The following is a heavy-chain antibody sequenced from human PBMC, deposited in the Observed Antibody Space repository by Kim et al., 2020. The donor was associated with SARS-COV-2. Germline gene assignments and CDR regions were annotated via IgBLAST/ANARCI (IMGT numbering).Heavy chain of an antibody. CDR1: GGSFSGYY. Sequence: SETLSLTCAVYGGSFSGYYWSWIRQPPGKGLEWIGEINHSGSTNYNPSLKSRVTISVDTSKNQFSLKLSSVTAAETAVYYCARARRKYCSGGSCYGPFDYWGQGTLVTVSS. V-gene: IGHV4-34*01. CDR3: ARARRKYCSGGSCYGPFDY. CDR2: INHSGST. D-gene: IGHD2-15*01. J-gene: IGHJ4*02.